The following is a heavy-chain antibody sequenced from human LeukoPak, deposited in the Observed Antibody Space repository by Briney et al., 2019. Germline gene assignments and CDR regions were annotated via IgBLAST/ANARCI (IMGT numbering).Heavy chain of an antibody. CDR1: SGSISSGNYF. CDR3: ARYIPETIVVVTATFDAFDI. V-gene: IGHV4-61*02. D-gene: IGHD3-22*01. Sequence: SETLSLTCIVSSGSISSGNYFWSWIQQPAGKGLEWIGRIYIGVNPDYNPSLKSRVTVSADTSKNQFSLKLTSVTAADTAVYYCARYIPETIVVVTATFDAFDIWGQGTMVTVSS. CDR2: IYIGVNP. J-gene: IGHJ3*02.